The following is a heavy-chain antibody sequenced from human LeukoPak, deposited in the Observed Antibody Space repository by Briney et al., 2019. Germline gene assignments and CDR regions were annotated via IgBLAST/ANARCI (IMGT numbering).Heavy chain of an antibody. Sequence: GGSLRLSCAASGFTFSNYSMNWVRQAPGKGLEWVSFISSSSSTIYYADSVKGRFTISRDNAKNSLYLQMNSLRAEDTAVYYCARDRGGSYSAIDYWGQGTLVTVSS. CDR1: GFTFSNYS. CDR3: ARDRGGSYSAIDY. D-gene: IGHD1-26*01. CDR2: ISSSSSTI. J-gene: IGHJ4*02. V-gene: IGHV3-48*04.